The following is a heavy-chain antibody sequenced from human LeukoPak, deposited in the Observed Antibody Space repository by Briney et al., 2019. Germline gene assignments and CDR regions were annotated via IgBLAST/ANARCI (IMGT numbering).Heavy chain of an antibody. D-gene: IGHD3-22*01. CDR1: GGTFNSHA. CDR2: ITAIFRTA. J-gene: IGHJ4*02. V-gene: IGHV1-69*13. Sequence: ASVKVSCKTSGGTFNSHAISWVRQAPGQGLEWMGGITAIFRTANYAQKFQGRVTVSADEFMSTVYMELSGLRSEDTAVYYCARHSGYHSTMYLDYWGQGTLVTVSS. CDR3: ARHSGYHSTMYLDY.